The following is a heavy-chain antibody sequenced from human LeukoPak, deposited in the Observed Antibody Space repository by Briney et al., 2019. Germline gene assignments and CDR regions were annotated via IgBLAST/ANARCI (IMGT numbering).Heavy chain of an antibody. CDR3: ARYDFWSGYGVLDP. CDR1: GYTFTGYY. D-gene: IGHD3-3*01. J-gene: IGHJ5*02. V-gene: IGHV1-2*02. Sequence: GASVKVSCKASGYTFTGYYMHWVRQAPGQGLEWMGWINPNSGGTNYAQKFQGRVTMTRDTSISTAYMELSRLRSDDTAVYYRARYDFWSGYGVLDPWGQGTLVTVSS. CDR2: INPNSGGT.